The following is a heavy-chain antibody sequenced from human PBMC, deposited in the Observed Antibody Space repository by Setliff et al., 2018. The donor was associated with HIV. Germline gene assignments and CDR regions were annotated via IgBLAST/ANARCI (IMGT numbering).Heavy chain of an antibody. CDR3: ARGPSIFGVATPGFYSFMDV. CDR2: IHYSGSS. CDR1: GGSITGHY. Sequence: ETLSLTCTVSGGSITGHYWSWIRQPPGKGLEWIGYIHYSGSSNYNPSLKSRVSISLDTSKKQVSLKLNSVTAADTAVYYCARGPSIFGVATPGFYSFMDVWGKGTTVTVSS. D-gene: IGHD3-3*01. V-gene: IGHV4-59*11. J-gene: IGHJ6*03.